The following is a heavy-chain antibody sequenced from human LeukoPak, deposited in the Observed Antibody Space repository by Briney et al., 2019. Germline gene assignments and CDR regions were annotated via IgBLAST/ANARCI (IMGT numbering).Heavy chain of an antibody. CDR2: ISSSISYI. J-gene: IGHJ4*02. CDR3: ARDLRGITMIVGPIEHY. D-gene: IGHD3-22*01. CDR1: GFTFSSYS. Sequence: GGSLRLSCAASGFTFSSYSMNWVRQAPGKGLEWVSSISSSISYIYYADLGKGRFSISKDNAKNSRYQQMNSLRDEDTAVYYCARDLRGITMIVGPIEHYWGQGTLATVSS. V-gene: IGHV3-21*01.